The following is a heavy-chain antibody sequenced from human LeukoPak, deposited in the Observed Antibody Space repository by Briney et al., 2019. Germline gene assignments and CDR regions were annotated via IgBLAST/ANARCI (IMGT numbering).Heavy chain of an antibody. CDR1: GFTLSRYA. J-gene: IGHJ4*02. CDR2: ISSNGGST. V-gene: IGHV3-64D*06. CDR3: VKDSSSGSYFDY. Sequence: GGPLRLSCSASGFTLSRYAMHCVRQAPGKGLEYVSAISSNGGSTYYADSVKGRFTISRDNSRNTLHLQMSSLRVEDTAVYYCVKDSSSGSYFDYWGQGTLVTVSS. D-gene: IGHD3-10*01.